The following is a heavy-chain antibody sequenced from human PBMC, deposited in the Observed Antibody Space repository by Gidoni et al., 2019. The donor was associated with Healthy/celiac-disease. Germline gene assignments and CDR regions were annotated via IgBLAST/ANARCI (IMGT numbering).Heavy chain of an antibody. V-gene: IGHV3-11*06. J-gene: IGHJ5*02. D-gene: IGHD3-3*01. CDR3: ARVLRFLEWLSEGDWFDP. CDR1: GFTFSDYY. CDR2: ISSSSSYT. Sequence: VQLVESGGGLVKPGGSLRLSCAASGFTFSDYYMSWIRQAPGKGLEWVSYISSSSSYTNYADSVKGRFTISRDNAKNSLYLQMNSLRSEDTAVYYCARVLRFLEWLSEGDWFDPWGQGTLVTVSS.